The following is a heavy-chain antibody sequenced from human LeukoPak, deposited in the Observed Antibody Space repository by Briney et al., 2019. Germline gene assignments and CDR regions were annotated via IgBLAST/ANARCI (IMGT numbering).Heavy chain of an antibody. CDR2: FDPEDGET. D-gene: IGHD3-9*01. Sequence: ASVKVSCKVSGYTLTELSMHWVRQAPGKGLEWMGGFDPEDGETIYAQKFQGRVTMTEGTSTDTAYMELSSLRSEDTAVYYCAALDILTGYYPFDYWGQGTLVTVSS. V-gene: IGHV1-24*01. CDR3: AALDILTGYYPFDY. J-gene: IGHJ4*02. CDR1: GYTLTELS.